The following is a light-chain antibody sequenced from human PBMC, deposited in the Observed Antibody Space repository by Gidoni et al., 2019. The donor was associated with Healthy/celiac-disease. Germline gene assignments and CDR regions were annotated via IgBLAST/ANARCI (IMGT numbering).Light chain of an antibody. CDR3: QQYGSSRWT. Sequence: IVLTQSPGTLSLSPGERATLSCRASQSVSSSYLAWYQQKPGQAPRLLIYGASSRATGIPDRFSGSGSGTDFTLTISRLEPEDFAVYYCQQYGSSRWTFGQGTKMEIK. CDR2: GAS. V-gene: IGKV3-20*01. CDR1: QSVSSSY. J-gene: IGKJ1*01.